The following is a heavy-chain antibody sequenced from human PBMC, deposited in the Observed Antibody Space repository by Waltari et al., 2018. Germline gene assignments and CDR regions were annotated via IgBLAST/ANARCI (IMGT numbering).Heavy chain of an antibody. Sequence: QVQPVQSGAEVKKTGYSVKVSCKASGGTFSSYPIRWVRQAPGQGREWMGWIIPIFGTANYAQKFQGRVTITTDESTSTAYMELSSLRSEDTAVYYCARGGRAAGKFGYWGQGTLVTVSS. CDR3: ARGGRAAGKFGY. V-gene: IGHV1-69*05. CDR1: GGTFSSYP. CDR2: IIPIFGTA. J-gene: IGHJ4*02. D-gene: IGHD6-13*01.